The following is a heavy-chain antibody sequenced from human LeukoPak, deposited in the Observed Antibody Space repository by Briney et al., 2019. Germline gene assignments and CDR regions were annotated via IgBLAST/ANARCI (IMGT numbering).Heavy chain of an antibody. D-gene: IGHD3-16*01. J-gene: IGHJ4*02. V-gene: IGHV1-46*01. CDR1: GYTFTSYY. CDR2: INPSGGST. CDR3: ARDTYYDYVWGSHTFDY. Sequence: AAVKVSCKASGYTFTSYYMHWVRQAPGQGLEWMGIINPSGGSTSYAQKFQGRVTMTRDTSTSTVYMALSSLRSEDTAVYYCARDTYYDYVWGSHTFDYWGQGTLVTVSS.